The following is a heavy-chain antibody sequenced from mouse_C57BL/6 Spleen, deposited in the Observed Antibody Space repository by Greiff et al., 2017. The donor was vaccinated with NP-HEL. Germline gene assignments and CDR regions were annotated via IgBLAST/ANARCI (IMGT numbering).Heavy chain of an antibody. V-gene: IGHV1-50*01. D-gene: IGHD1-1*01. CDR2: IDPSDSYT. J-gene: IGHJ2*01. CDR3: ARKAHYGSSPFDY. CDR1: GYTFTSYW. Sequence: QVQLQQPGAELVKPGASVKLSCKASGYTFTSYWMQWVKQRPGQGLEWIGEIDPSDSYTNYNQKFKGKATLTVDTSSSTAYMQLSSLTSEDSAVYYCARKAHYGSSPFDYWGKGTTLTVSS.